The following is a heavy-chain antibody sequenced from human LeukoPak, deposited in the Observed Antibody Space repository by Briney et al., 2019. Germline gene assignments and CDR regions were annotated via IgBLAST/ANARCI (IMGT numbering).Heavy chain of an antibody. D-gene: IGHD3-16*01. CDR1: GSTINCYG. CDR3: AKRGGYETMAAFDY. Sequence: GRLFRLSAADGGSTINCYGMCSVRQAPGKGLEWVSALSPGGSDTYSADSVIGRFADSRDNSKNTLYLQMSSLRAEDSAVYYCAKRGGYETMAAFDYWGQGTLVTVSS. J-gene: IGHJ4*02. CDR2: LSPGGSDT. V-gene: IGHV3-23*01.